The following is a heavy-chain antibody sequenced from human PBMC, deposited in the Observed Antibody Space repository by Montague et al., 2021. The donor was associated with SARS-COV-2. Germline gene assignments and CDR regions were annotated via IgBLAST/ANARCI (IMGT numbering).Heavy chain of an antibody. Sequence: SETLSLTCTVSGGSISSYYWSWIRQPPGKGLEWIGYIYYSGSTNYNPSLKTRVTISVDTSKNQFSLKLSSVTAADTAVYYCARRALVYCSGASCYSGFDYWGQGTLVTVSS. CDR3: ARRALVYCSGASCYSGFDY. D-gene: IGHD2-15*01. CDR2: IYYSGST. V-gene: IGHV4-59*08. J-gene: IGHJ4*02. CDR1: GGSISSYY.